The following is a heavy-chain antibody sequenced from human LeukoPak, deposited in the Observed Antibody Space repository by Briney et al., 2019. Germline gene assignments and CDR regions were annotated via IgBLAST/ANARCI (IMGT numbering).Heavy chain of an antibody. D-gene: IGHD2-2*02. J-gene: IGHJ6*02. CDR3: AKDLAPTRYCSSTSCYNHYYYGMDV. CDR1: GFTFSSYG. CDR2: ISYDGSNK. V-gene: IGHV3-30*18. Sequence: GALRLSCAASGFTFSSYGMHWVRQAPGKGLEWVAVISYDGSNKYYADSVKGRFTISRDNSKNTPYLQMNSLRAEDTAVYYCAKDLAPTRYCSSTSCYNHYYYGMDVWGQGTTVTVSS.